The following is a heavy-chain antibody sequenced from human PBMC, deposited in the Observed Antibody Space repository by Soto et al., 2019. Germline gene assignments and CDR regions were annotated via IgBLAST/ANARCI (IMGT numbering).Heavy chain of an antibody. J-gene: IGHJ4*02. CDR2: IVVGSGNT. CDR3: ARIQGEGELDFDY. D-gene: IGHD3-16*01. Sequence: QMQLVQSGPEVKKPGTSVKVSCKASGFTFTSSAVQWVRQARGQRLEWIGWIVVGSGNTNYAQKFQERVTITRDMSTSTGYMELSSLRSEDTAVYYCARIQGEGELDFDYWGQGTLVTVSS. V-gene: IGHV1-58*01. CDR1: GFTFTSSA.